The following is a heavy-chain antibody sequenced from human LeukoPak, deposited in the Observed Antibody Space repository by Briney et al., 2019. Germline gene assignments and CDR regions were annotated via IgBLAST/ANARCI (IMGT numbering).Heavy chain of an antibody. Sequence: GGSLRLSCAASRFTVSSNYMSWVRQAPGKGLEWVSVIYSGGRTYYADSVKGRFTTSRDNSKNTLYLQMNSLRAEDTAVYYCARERGNALYNWFDPWGQGTLVTVSS. J-gene: IGHJ5*02. CDR3: ARERGNALYNWFDP. V-gene: IGHV3-53*01. CDR1: RFTVSSNY. D-gene: IGHD4-23*01. CDR2: IYSGGRT.